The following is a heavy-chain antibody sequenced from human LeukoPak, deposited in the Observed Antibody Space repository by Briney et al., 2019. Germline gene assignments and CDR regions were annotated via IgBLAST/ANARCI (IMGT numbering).Heavy chain of an antibody. CDR3: ARVPNYYGSGSPGY. CDR2: MNPNSGDT. CDR1: GYTFTSYG. V-gene: IGHV1-8*02. Sequence: GASVKVSCKASGYTFTSYGISWVRQAPGQGLEWMGWMNPNSGDTGYAQKFQGRVTMTRNTSISTAYMDLSSLTSEDTAVYYCARVPNYYGSGSPGYWGQGTLVTVSS. D-gene: IGHD3-10*01. J-gene: IGHJ4*02.